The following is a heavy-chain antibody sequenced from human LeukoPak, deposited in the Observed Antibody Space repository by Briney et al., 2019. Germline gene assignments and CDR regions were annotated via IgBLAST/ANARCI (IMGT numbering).Heavy chain of an antibody. V-gene: IGHV4-34*01. D-gene: IGHD3-22*01. CDR3: ASRFQYYYDSSGYYDFDY. CDR1: GFTFSDYY. J-gene: IGHJ4*02. CDR2: INHSGST. Sequence: GSLRLSCAASGFTFSDYYMSWIRQPPGKGLEWIGEINHSGSTNYNPSLKSRVTISVDTSKNQFSLKLSSVTAADTAVYYCASRFQYYYDSSGYYDFDYWGQGTLVTVSS.